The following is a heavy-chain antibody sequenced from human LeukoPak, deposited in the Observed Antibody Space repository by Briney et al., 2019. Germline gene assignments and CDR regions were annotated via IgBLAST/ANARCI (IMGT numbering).Heavy chain of an antibody. CDR1: GGSLGGNC. CDR3: AMRVREQRDTSPGNWLDP. J-gene: IGHJ5*02. D-gene: IGHD1/OR15-1a*01. CDR2: IYGGRT. V-gene: IGHV4-59*08. Sequence: SETLSLTCTVSGGSLGGNCWNWIRHSPESGLEWIGRIYGGRTKYNPSLMSRVTISFDTSKNHFSLNLRPVTAADTAVYYCAMRVREQRDTSPGNWLDPWGQGTLVTVSS.